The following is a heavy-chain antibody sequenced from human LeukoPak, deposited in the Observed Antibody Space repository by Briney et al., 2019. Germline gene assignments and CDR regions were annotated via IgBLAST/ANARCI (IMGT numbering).Heavy chain of an antibody. V-gene: IGHV1-2*02. CDR2: INPNSGDT. CDR1: GYTFTDYY. D-gene: IGHD2-2*01. Sequence: GASVKVSCKASGYTFTDYYLHWVRQAPGQGFEWMGWINPNSGDTNYAQKFQGRVTMTRDTSISTAHMEMSRLRSDDTAVYYCARANLLYCSSTTCLFDHWGQGTLVTVSS. J-gene: IGHJ4*02. CDR3: ARANLLYCSSTTCLFDH.